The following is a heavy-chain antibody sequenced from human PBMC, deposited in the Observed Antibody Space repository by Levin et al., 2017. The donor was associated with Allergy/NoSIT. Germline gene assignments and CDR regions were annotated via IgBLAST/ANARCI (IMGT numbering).Heavy chain of an antibody. J-gene: IGHJ6*02. CDR1: GGSISSYY. Sequence: SETLSLTCTVSGGSISSYYWSWIRQPPGKGLEWIGYIYYSGSTNYNPSLKSRVTISVDTSKNQFSLKLSSVTAADTAVYYCARRASGGSGSYGYYYYGMDVWGQGTTVTVSS. V-gene: IGHV4-59*01. CDR3: ARRASGGSGSYGYYYYGMDV. CDR2: IYYSGST. D-gene: IGHD3-10*01.